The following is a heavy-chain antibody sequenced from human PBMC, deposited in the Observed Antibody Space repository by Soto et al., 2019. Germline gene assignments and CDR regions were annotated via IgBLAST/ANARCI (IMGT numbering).Heavy chain of an antibody. Sequence: QVQLQESGPGLVKPSQTLSLTCTVSGGSISSGGYYWSWIRQHPGKGLEWIGYIYYSGSTYYNPSLKSRVTISVDTSKNQFSLKLSSVTAADTAVYYCVREGIAAAARDDAFDIWGQGTMVTVSS. CDR3: VREGIAAAARDDAFDI. CDR2: IYYSGST. D-gene: IGHD6-13*01. CDR1: GGSISSGGYY. J-gene: IGHJ3*02. V-gene: IGHV4-31*03.